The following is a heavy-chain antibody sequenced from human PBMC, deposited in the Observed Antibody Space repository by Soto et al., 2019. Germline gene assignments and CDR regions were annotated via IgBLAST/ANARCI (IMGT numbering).Heavy chain of an antibody. J-gene: IGHJ4*02. Sequence: SDNLSLTCTVSGGSVRRCKYYWRWLRQPRGMGLEWIGYIDCSGSTNYNPSLKSRVTISVDTSKNQFSLKLSSVTAADTAVYYCARDRVTAIGYYFDYWGQGSLVTVSS. CDR3: ARDRVTAIGYYFDY. D-gene: IGHD2-21*02. V-gene: IGHV4-61*01. CDR1: GGSVRRCKYY. CDR2: IDCSGST.